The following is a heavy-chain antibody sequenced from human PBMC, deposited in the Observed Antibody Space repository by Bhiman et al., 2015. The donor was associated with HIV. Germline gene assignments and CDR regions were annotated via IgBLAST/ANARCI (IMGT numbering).Heavy chain of an antibody. CDR3: ARAEMLGFGLLDY. CDR2: INWNGGAT. V-gene: IGHV3-20*04. CDR1: GFKFDDYV. Sequence: EVQLLESGGGVVRPGGTLRLSCTTSGFKFDDYVMTWVRQAPGKGLEWVSRINWNGGATDYSDSVKGRFTISRDNAKKSLYLQMNSLRAEDTAVYYCARAEMLGFGLLDYWGQGTLVTVSS. J-gene: IGHJ4*02. D-gene: IGHD3-10*01.